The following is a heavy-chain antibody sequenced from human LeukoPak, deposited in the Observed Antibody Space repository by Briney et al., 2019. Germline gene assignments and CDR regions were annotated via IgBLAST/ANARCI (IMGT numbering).Heavy chain of an antibody. CDR3: AKCQNRHSDY. J-gene: IGHJ4*02. D-gene: IGHD2/OR15-2a*01. CDR1: GFPFSNSE. Sequence: GGSLRLSCAASGFPFSNSEVNWVRQAPGKGLEWVSYISRSGGTLYYADSVKGRFTISRDNTNNLLYLQMNSPRAEDTAVYYCAKCQNRHSDYWGQGTLVTVSS. CDR2: ISRSGGTL. V-gene: IGHV3-48*03.